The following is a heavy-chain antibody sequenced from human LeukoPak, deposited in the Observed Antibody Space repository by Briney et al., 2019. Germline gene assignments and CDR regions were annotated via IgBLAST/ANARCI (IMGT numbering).Heavy chain of an antibody. CDR3: ARDRGYGDYFFDY. D-gene: IGHD4-17*01. CDR2: INPNSGGT. V-gene: IGHV1-2*06. CDR1: GYTFTGYY. Sequence: ASVKVSCKASGYTFTGYYMHWVRQAPGQGLEWMGRINPNSGGTNYAQKFQGRVTMTRDTSISTAHMELSRLRSNDTAVYYCARDRGYGDYFFDYWGQGTLVTVSS. J-gene: IGHJ4*02.